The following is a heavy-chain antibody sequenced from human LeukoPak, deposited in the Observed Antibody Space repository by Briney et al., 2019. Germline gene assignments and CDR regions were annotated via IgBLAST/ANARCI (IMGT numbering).Heavy chain of an antibody. CDR1: GYTFTTYA. D-gene: IGHD6-13*01. Sequence: ASVKVSCKASGYTFTTYAIHWVRQAPGQRLEWMGWINAGNGNTKYSQKFQGRVTITRDTSASTAYMELSSLRSEDTAVYYCARSIEPYQQLALLYDAFDIWGQGTMVTVSS. CDR2: INAGNGNT. V-gene: IGHV1-3*01. J-gene: IGHJ3*02. CDR3: ARSIEPYQQLALLYDAFDI.